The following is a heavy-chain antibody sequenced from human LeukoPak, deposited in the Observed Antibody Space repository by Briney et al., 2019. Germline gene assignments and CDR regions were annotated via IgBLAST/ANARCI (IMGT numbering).Heavy chain of an antibody. CDR2: ISGSSGTT. CDR3: ARGGSSGFYNHFDS. Sequence: GGSLRLSCATSALTFSSYAMSWVRQAPGKGLEWVSTISGSSGTTYYADSVKGRVTISRDNSKNTLYLQMKSLRAEDTAVYYCARGGSSGFYNHFDSWGQGTLVTVSS. CDR1: ALTFSSYA. D-gene: IGHD3-22*01. V-gene: IGHV3-23*01. J-gene: IGHJ4*02.